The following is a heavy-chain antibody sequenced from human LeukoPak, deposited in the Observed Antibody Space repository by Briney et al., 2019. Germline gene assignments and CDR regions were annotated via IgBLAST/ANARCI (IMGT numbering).Heavy chain of an antibody. Sequence: ASVKVSGKASGGTFSSYAISWVRPAPGQGLEWMGGIIPIFGTANYAQKFQGRVTITAHESTSTAYMELSSLRSEDTAVYYCAREDSSTWYNDAFDIWGQGTMVTVSS. J-gene: IGHJ3*02. CDR1: GGTFSSYA. D-gene: IGHD6-13*01. V-gene: IGHV1-69*13. CDR3: AREDSSTWYNDAFDI. CDR2: IIPIFGTA.